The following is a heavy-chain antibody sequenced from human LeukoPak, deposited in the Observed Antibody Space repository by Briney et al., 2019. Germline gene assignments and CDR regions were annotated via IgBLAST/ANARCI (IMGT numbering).Heavy chain of an antibody. CDR1: GFTFTSYW. V-gene: IGHV5-51*01. CDR3: ARHALTTVTIIDY. J-gene: IGHJ4*02. CDR2: IYPGDSDT. Sequence: GESLKISCKGSGFTFTSYWIGWVRQIPGKGLEWMGIIYPGDSDTRYRPSFQGQVSISVDKSISTAYLQWSSLKASDTAMYYCARHALTTVTIIDYWGQGTLVTVSS. D-gene: IGHD4-17*01.